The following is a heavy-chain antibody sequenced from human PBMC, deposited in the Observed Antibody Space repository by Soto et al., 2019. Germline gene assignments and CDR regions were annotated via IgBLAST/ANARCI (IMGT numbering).Heavy chain of an antibody. CDR2: ISGSGGST. CDR1: GFTFSSYA. J-gene: IGHJ3*02. D-gene: IGHD2-2*01. Sequence: EVQLLESGGGLVQPGGSLRLSCAASGFTFSSYAMSWVRQAPGKGLEWVSAISGSGGSTYYADSVKGRFTISRDNSKNTLYLQMNSLRAEDTAVYYCAKALAVVPVTTTVGYAFDIWGQGTMVTVSS. CDR3: AKALAVVPVTTTVGYAFDI. V-gene: IGHV3-23*01.